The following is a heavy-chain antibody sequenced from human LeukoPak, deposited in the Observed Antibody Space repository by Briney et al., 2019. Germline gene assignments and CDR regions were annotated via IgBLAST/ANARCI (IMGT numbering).Heavy chain of an antibody. D-gene: IGHD5-18*01. CDR3: AKDPAASGYSYGYSLDYYYYGMDV. CDR1: GFTFSSYS. J-gene: IGHJ6*02. Sequence: PGGSLRLSCAASGFTFSSYSMNWVRQAPGKGLEWVSSISSSSSYIYYADSVKGRFTISRDNAKNSLYLQMNSLRAEDTAVYYCAKDPAASGYSYGYSLDYYYYGMDVWGQGTTVTVSS. CDR2: ISSSSSYI. V-gene: IGHV3-21*04.